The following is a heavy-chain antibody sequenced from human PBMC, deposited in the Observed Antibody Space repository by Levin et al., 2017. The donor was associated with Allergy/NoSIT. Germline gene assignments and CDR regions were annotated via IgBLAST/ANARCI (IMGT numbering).Heavy chain of an antibody. Sequence: GSLRLSCAVYGGSFSGYYWSWIRQPPGKGLEWIGEINHSGSTNYNPSLKSRVTISVDTSKNQFSLKLSSVTAADTAVYYCARGLVGATTSWFDPWGQGTLVTVSS. CDR1: GGSFSGYY. V-gene: IGHV4-34*01. CDR3: ARGLVGATTSWFDP. D-gene: IGHD1-26*01. J-gene: IGHJ5*02. CDR2: INHSGST.